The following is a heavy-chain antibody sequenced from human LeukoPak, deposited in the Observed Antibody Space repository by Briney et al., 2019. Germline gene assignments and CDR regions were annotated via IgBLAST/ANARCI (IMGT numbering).Heavy chain of an antibody. J-gene: IGHJ4*02. CDR1: GFSISHYY. Sequence: GGTLRLSCAASGFSISHYYMSWVRQAPGKGPEWVANINHGGGERDYVDSVKGRFTISRDNAKNSLYLQMNSLRAEDTAIYYCVAEYYDFSTGDNWGQGTLVTASS. D-gene: IGHD3-3*01. CDR2: INHGGGER. CDR3: VAEYYDFSTGDN. V-gene: IGHV3-7*01.